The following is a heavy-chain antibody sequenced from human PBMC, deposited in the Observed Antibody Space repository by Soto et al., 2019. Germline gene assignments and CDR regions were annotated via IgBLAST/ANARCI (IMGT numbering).Heavy chain of an antibody. J-gene: IGHJ4*02. CDR3: ARELERVFDY. Sequence: QVQLVESGGGVVQPGRSLRLSCAASGFTFSSYAMHWVRQAPGKGLEWVAVIAYDGRNKYYSDSVKGRFTISRDHSKNTLYLQLNSLRIEATAVYYCARELERVFDYWGQGTLVTVSS. D-gene: IGHD1-1*01. CDR2: IAYDGRNK. CDR1: GFTFSSYA. V-gene: IGHV3-30*04.